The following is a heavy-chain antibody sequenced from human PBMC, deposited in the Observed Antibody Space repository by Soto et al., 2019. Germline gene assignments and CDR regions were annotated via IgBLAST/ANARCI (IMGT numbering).Heavy chain of an antibody. Sequence: SETLSLTCAVSGGSISSSNWWSWVRQPPGKGLEWIGEIYHSGSTNYNPSLKSRVTISLDKSKNQFSLKLSSVTAADTAVYYCARIRSGTLFDYWGQGTLVTVSS. CDR2: IYHSGST. J-gene: IGHJ4*02. CDR3: ARIRSGTLFDY. CDR1: GGSISSSNW. V-gene: IGHV4-4*02. D-gene: IGHD6-13*01.